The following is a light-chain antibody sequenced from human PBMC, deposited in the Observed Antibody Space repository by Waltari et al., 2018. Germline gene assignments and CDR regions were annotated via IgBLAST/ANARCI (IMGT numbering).Light chain of an antibody. Sequence: ILLTQSPGTLSLSPGDRATLSCWANQAVRRHYLAWYQQKPGQAPRLLFYGASTRATGIPDRVSGSVSGTDVTHTLDRVEPEDFAVYYCQQSGTSHSFGQGTKLEI. CDR2: GAS. CDR3: QQSGTSHS. CDR1: QAVRRHY. J-gene: IGKJ2*03. V-gene: IGKV3-20*01.